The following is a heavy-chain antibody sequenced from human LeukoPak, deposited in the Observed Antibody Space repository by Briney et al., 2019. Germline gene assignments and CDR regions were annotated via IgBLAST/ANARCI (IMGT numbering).Heavy chain of an antibody. J-gene: IGHJ1*01. CDR2: INTSGDKT. Sequence: GGSLRLSCTASGFPFNTYAMNWVRQVPGKGLEWVSGINTSGDKTYYIDSVKGRFVISRDNSKNTLYLQMSSLRAEDTAVYYCAKDLDSSGWYGYFQHWGQGTLVTVSS. CDR3: AKDLDSSGWYGYFQH. D-gene: IGHD6-19*01. V-gene: IGHV3-23*01. CDR1: GFPFNTYA.